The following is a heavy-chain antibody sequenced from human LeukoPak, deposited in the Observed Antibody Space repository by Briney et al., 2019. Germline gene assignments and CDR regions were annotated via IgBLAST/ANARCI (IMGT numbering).Heavy chain of an antibody. V-gene: IGHV1-69*04. CDR1: GGTFSSYA. D-gene: IGHD3-9*01. Sequence: AASVKVSCKASGGTFSSYAISWVRQAPGQGLEWMGRIIPILGIANYAQKFQGRVTITADKSTSTAYMELSSLRSEDTAVYYCARDSDYDILTGYEFDYWGQGTLVTVSS. J-gene: IGHJ4*02. CDR2: IIPILGIA. CDR3: ARDSDYDILTGYEFDY.